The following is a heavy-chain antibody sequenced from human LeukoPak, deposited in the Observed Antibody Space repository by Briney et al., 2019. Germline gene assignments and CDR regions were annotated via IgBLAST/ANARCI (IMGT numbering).Heavy chain of an antibody. Sequence: GGSLRLSCTASGFTFGDYAMSWVRQAPGKGLEWVSFIGSKAYGGTTEYAASVKGGFTISRDDSKSIAYLQMNSLRAEDTAVYYCARGTNNLYYFDYWGQGTLVTVSS. V-gene: IGHV3-49*04. CDR3: ARGTNNLYYFDY. D-gene: IGHD1/OR15-1a*01. CDR2: IGSKAYGGTT. CDR1: GFTFGDYA. J-gene: IGHJ4*02.